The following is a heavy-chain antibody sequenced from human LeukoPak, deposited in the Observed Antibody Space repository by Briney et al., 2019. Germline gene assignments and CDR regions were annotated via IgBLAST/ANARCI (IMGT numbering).Heavy chain of an antibody. J-gene: IGHJ4*02. D-gene: IGHD3-22*01. V-gene: IGHV3-33*08. CDR1: GFTFSNYW. CDR3: ARDRYYDSSGYPDY. Sequence: GGSLRLSCAASGFTFSNYWMSWVRQAPGKGLEWVAVIWYDGSNKYYADSVKGRFTITRDNSKNTLYLQMNSLRAEDTAVYYCARDRYYDSSGYPDYWGQGTLVTVSS. CDR2: IWYDGSNK.